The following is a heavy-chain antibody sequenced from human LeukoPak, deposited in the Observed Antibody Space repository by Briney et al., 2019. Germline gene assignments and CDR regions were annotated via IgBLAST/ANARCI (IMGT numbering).Heavy chain of an antibody. CDR3: AKWGDYDVLTGYYVPDY. D-gene: IGHD3-9*01. J-gene: IGHJ4*02. CDR1: GFTFSNYA. V-gene: IGHV3-23*01. CDR2: ITGSGGNT. Sequence: GGSLRLSCAASGFTFSNYAMSWVRQAPGKGLEWVSAITGSGGNTYYADSVKGRFTISRDNSKNTVFLQMNSLRAEDTAVYYCAKWGDYDVLTGYYVPDYWGQGTLVTVSS.